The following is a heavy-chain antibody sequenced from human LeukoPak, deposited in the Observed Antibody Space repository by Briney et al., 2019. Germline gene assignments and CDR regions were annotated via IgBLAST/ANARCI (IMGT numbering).Heavy chain of an antibody. CDR2: IYYSGST. D-gene: IGHD3-22*01. J-gene: IGHJ2*01. Sequence: SETLSLTCTVSGGSISSSSYYWGWIRQPPGKGLEWIGSIYYSGSTYYNPSLKSRVTISVDTSKNQFSLKLSSVTAADTAVYYCARVDHYYDSSSFYRRGGTYWYFDLWGRGTLVTVSS. V-gene: IGHV4-39*07. CDR3: ARVDHYYDSSSFYRRGGTYWYFDL. CDR1: GGSISSSSYY.